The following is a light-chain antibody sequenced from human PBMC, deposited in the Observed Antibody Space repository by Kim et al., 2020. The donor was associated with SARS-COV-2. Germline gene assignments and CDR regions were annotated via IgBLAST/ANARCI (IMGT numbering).Light chain of an antibody. Sequence: GESITISCTGTSSDVGAYDFVSWYQQHPGPAPKLIIYDVSHRPSGVSNRFSGSKSGNTASLTISGLQAEDEADYYCASCSTTTNVLFGGGTQLTVL. CDR2: DVS. J-gene: IGLJ2*01. CDR1: SSDVGAYDF. V-gene: IGLV2-14*03. CDR3: ASCSTTTNVL.